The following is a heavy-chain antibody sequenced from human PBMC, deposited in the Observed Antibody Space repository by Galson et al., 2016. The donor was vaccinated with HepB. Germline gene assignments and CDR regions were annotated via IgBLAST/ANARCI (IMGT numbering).Heavy chain of an antibody. Sequence: PALVKPTQTLTLTCTFSGFSLTTSRLGVGWIRQAPGEALEWLAFIYSDEGERYNPSLQTRLTITKDTSKNQVVLTMTGLDPTDTATYFCAYGGYAGRHFFQNWGQVTPVIVSS. CDR2: IYSDEGE. D-gene: IGHD2-2*01. J-gene: IGHJ1*01. CDR1: GFSLTTSRLG. CDR3: AYGGYAGRHFFQN. V-gene: IGHV2-5*02.